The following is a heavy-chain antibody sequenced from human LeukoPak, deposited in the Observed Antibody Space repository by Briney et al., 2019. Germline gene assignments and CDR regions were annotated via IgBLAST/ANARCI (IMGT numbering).Heavy chain of an antibody. J-gene: IGHJ4*02. CDR2: ISDSGAMT. CDR1: GFTFSSYA. V-gene: IGHV3-23*01. CDR3: AKGNSASGSYRPFDY. Sequence: PGVSLGLSCAASGFTFSSYAMSWVRQAPGKGLEWVSAISDSGAMTSYADSVKGRFTISRDNSKSTLYLQMNSLRAEDTAVYYCAKGNSASGSYRPFDYWGQGTRVTVSS. D-gene: IGHD3-10*01.